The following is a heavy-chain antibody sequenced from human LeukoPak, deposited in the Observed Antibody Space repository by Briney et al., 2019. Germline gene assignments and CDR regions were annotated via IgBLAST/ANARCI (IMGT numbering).Heavy chain of an antibody. CDR2: MNPNSGNT. CDR1: GYTFTSYD. J-gene: IGHJ6*02. Sequence: ASVKVSRKASGYTFTSYDINWVRQATGQGLEWMGWMNPNSGNTGYAQKFQGRVTMTRNTSISAAYMELSSPRSEDTAVYYCARGLAAMVLPYYGMDVWGQGTTVTVSS. CDR3: ARGLAAMVLPYYGMDV. D-gene: IGHD5-18*01. V-gene: IGHV1-8*01.